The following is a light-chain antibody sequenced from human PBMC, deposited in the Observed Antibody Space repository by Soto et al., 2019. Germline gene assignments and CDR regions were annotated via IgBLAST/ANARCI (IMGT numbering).Light chain of an antibody. J-gene: IGKJ4*01. CDR2: DAS. Sequence: EIVLTQSPATLSLSPGERASLSCRASQSISVYLAWYQQKPGQAPRLLIYDASNRATGIPARFSGSVSGTDFTLTISSLEPEDFAVYYCHQRTKWPPTFGGGTKVEI. CDR3: HQRTKWPPT. CDR1: QSISVY. V-gene: IGKV3-11*01.